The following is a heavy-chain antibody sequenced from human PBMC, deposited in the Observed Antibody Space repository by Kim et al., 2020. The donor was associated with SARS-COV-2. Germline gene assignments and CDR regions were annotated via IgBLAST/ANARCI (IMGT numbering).Heavy chain of an antibody. CDR1: GFTFSSYA. CDR2: ISYDGSNK. D-gene: IGHD1-26*01. CDR3: ARPYSGSYFGRFDP. V-gene: IGHV3-30-3*01. J-gene: IGHJ5*02. Sequence: GGSLRLSCAASGFTFSSYAMHWVRQAPGKGLEWVAVISYDGSNKYYADSVKGRFTISRDNSKNTLYLQMNSLRAEDTAVYYCARPYSGSYFGRFDPWGQG.